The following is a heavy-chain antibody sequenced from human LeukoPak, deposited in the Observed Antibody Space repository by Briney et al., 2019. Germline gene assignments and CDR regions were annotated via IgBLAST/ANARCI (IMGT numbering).Heavy chain of an antibody. CDR2: ISSSSSTI. CDR3: AREYCSSTSCYIRYFQH. D-gene: IGHD2-2*02. CDR1: GFTFSSYS. Sequence: PGGSLRLSCAASGFTFSSYSMNWVRQAPGKGLEWVSYISSSSSTIYYADSVKGRFTISRDNAKNSLYLQMNSLRAEDTAVYYCAREYCSSTSCYIRYFQHWGQGTLVTVSS. J-gene: IGHJ1*01. V-gene: IGHV3-48*01.